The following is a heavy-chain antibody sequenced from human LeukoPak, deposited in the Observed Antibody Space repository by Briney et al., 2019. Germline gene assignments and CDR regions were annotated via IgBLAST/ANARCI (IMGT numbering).Heavy chain of an antibody. CDR2: ISSSSSYI. D-gene: IGHD3/OR15-3a*01. J-gene: IGHJ6*03. CDR1: GFTFSSYA. CDR3: ARGVVGLGYYMDV. V-gene: IGHV3-21*01. Sequence: GGSLRLSCAASGFTFSSYAMSWVRQAPGKGLEWVSSISSSSSYIYYADSVKGRFTISRDNAKNSLYLQMNSLRAEDTAVYYCARGVVGLGYYMDVWGKGTTVTISS.